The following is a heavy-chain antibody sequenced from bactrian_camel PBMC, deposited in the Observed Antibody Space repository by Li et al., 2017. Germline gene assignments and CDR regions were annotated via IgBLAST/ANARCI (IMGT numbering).Heavy chain of an antibody. D-gene: IGHD7*01. J-gene: IGHJ4*01. CDR3: AAGCTPFGDTWAVSSNYRY. CDR2: IYTAADNA. Sequence: HVQLVESGGGSAQAGGSLRLACEVSGDLTNIQSMGWFRQSPGKDREGVAAIYTAADNAYSADSVKGRFTISQDTANNTVYLQMHSLDPEDTAMYYCAAGCTPFGDTWAVSSNYRYWGQGTQVTVS. V-gene: IGHV3S54*01. CDR1: GDLTNIQS.